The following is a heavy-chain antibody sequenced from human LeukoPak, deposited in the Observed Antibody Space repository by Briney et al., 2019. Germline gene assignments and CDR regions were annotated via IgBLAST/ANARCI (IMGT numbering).Heavy chain of an antibody. V-gene: IGHV3-48*02. CDR3: ARDEVDSSGWYSRFDY. CDR2: ISSSSSTI. J-gene: IGHJ4*02. D-gene: IGHD6-19*01. Sequence: PGGSLRLSCAASGFTFSSYSMKWVRQAPGKGLEWVSYISSSSSTIYYADSVKGRFTISRDNAKNSLYLQMNSLRDEDTAVYYCARDEVDSSGWYSRFDYWGQGTLVTVSS. CDR1: GFTFSSYS.